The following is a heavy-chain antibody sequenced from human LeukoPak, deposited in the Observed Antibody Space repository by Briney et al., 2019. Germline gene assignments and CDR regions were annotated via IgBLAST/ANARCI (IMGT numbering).Heavy chain of an antibody. Sequence: PGRSLRLSCAAAGFTFSSDWMSWVRQAPGKRLEWVANINQDGSEKYYVDSVKGRFIISRDNARNSLFLQMNILTAEDTAIYYCVREGAYSTSSPAGYWGQGTLVSVSS. CDR3: VREGAYSTSSPAGY. CDR1: GFTFSSDW. V-gene: IGHV3-7*01. D-gene: IGHD6-6*01. J-gene: IGHJ4*02. CDR2: INQDGSEK.